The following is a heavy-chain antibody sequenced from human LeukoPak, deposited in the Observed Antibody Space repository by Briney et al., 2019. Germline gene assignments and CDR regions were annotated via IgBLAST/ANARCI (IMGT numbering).Heavy chain of an antibody. CDR2: IYPGDSDP. CDR1: GYRFTNYW. J-gene: IGHJ4*02. V-gene: IGHV5-51*01. Sequence: GESLKISCKGSGYRFTNYWIGWVRQMAGKGLESMAIIYPGDSDPRYSPSFQGQVTISADKSISTAYLQWSSLKASDTAMYYCARLRFGNIVVVPAAPLDYWGQGTLVTVSS. CDR3: ARLRFGNIVVVPAAPLDY. D-gene: IGHD2-2*01.